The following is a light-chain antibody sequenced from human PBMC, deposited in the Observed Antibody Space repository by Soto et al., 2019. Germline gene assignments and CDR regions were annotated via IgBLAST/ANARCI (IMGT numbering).Light chain of an antibody. Sequence: ENLLTQSPGTLSLSPGEGATLSCRTSRGVSANYLAWYQQKPGQAPTLLIYGASIRAAGIPDRFSGSGSGTDFTLTIRRLEPDDFAVYYCQQYGSSPRTFGRGTKVDI. CDR3: QQYGSSPRT. V-gene: IGKV3-20*01. CDR2: GAS. J-gene: IGKJ1*01. CDR1: RGVSANY.